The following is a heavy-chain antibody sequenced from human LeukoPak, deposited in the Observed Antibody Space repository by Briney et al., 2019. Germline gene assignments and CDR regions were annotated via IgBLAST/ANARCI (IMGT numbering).Heavy chain of an antibody. D-gene: IGHD5-24*01. CDR3: ARVPRDRLSVFDY. Sequence: SETLSLTCAVSGGSISSSNWWSWVRQPPGKGLEWIGEIYHSGSTNYNPSLKSRVTISVDKSKNQFSLKLSSVTAADTAVYYCARVPRDRLSVFDYWGQGTLVTVSS. J-gene: IGHJ4*02. V-gene: IGHV4-4*02. CDR2: IYHSGST. CDR1: GGSISSSNW.